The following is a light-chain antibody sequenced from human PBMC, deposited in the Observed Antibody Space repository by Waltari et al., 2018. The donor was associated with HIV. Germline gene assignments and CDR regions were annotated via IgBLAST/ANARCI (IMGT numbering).Light chain of an antibody. Sequence: QSALTQPPSASGTPGQRVIISCSGSRSDIGSNPVNWYQQFPGTAPKLLIKTNNQRPSGVPDRFFGSKSGTSASLAISGLYSEDEADYYCESRDDRLNGPVFGGGTKLTVL. CDR3: ESRDDRLNGPV. V-gene: IGLV1-44*01. CDR1: RSDIGSNP. J-gene: IGLJ2*01. CDR2: TNN.